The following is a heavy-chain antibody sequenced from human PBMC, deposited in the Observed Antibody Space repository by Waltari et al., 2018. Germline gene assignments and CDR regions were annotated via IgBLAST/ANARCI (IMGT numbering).Heavy chain of an antibody. D-gene: IGHD3-10*01. CDR3: ASGRGFGEFLDYYYYYGLDV. Sequence: QVQLQQWGTGLLKPSETLSLTCAVYGASFSGHYWSWIRQSPGKGLAWIGEVNHSGSTSYNPSLKTRVTISVDTSKNQFTLKLTSVTAADTAVYYCASGRGFGEFLDYYYYYGLDVWGQGATVTVSS. J-gene: IGHJ6*02. CDR1: GASFSGHY. CDR2: VNHSGST. V-gene: IGHV4-34*01.